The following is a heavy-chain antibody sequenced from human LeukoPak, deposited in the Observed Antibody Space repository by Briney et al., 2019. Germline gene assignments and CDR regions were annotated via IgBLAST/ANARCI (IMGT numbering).Heavy chain of an antibody. Sequence: GGSLRLSCAASGFTFSSYSMNWVRQAPGKGLEWVSYISSSGSTIYYADSVKGRFTISRDNAKNSLSLQMNSLRVEDTAMYFCARGLWFAYGFFDYWGQGALVTVSS. J-gene: IGHJ4*02. CDR1: GFTFSSYS. D-gene: IGHD3-10*01. CDR2: ISSSGSTI. V-gene: IGHV3-48*04. CDR3: ARGLWFAYGFFDY.